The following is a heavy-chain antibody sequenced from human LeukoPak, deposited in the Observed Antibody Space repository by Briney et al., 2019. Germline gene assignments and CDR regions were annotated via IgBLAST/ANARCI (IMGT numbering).Heavy chain of an antibody. CDR1: GFTFHNNG. D-gene: IGHD4-11*01. CDR3: GKDSRPSVTTFRSRWTDS. CDR2: ISGSSRST. J-gene: IGHJ4*02. V-gene: IGHV3-23*01. Sequence: GGSLRLSRAAFGFTFHNNGMSWVRQAPGKGLEWVSAISGSSRSTYHAESVKGRFTISRDNSKNTLFLQMNSLRAEDTAVYYCGKDSRPSVTTFRSRWTDSWGQGTLVTVSS.